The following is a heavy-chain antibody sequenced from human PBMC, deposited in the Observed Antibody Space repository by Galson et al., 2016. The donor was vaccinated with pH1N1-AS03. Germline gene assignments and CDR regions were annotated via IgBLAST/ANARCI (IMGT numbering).Heavy chain of an antibody. CDR3: AQYSGSSGFSY. J-gene: IGHJ4*02. CDR1: GFSFTTSEVG. CDR2: IWWDDDK. D-gene: IGHD5-12*01. V-gene: IGHV2-5*02. Sequence: PALVTPTQTLTLTCTFSGFSFTTSEVGVGWIRQPPGKALEWLALIWWDDDKRYSPFLKSRVTVTKDTSKNKVVLTMTNMDPVDTATYFGAQYSGSSGFSYWGQGTLVTVSS.